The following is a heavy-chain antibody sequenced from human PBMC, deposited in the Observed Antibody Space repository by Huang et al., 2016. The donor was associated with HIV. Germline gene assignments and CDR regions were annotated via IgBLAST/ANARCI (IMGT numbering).Heavy chain of an antibody. Sequence: EVELAESGGGSVRPGQSLRLSCVGSGFIFSDYWMHWVRQIPGKGLMLVARIESDGSSTSYADSVKGRFTIYRDNAKNTVYLQMSSLRVDDTAVYYCVRAKEKGYDFWSGYRYWGQGVQVTVSS. CDR1: GFIFSDYW. V-gene: IGHV3-74*02. D-gene: IGHD3-3*01. CDR3: VRAKEKGYDFWSGYRY. CDR2: IESDGSST. J-gene: IGHJ4*01.